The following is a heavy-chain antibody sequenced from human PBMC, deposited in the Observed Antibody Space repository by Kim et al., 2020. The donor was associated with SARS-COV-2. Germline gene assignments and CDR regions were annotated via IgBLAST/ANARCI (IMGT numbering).Heavy chain of an antibody. Sequence: GGSLRLSCAASGFTFSNYAMSWVRQAPGKGLEWVSILSGSGDSTYYADSVKGRFTISRDNAKNTLYLQMNSLRAEDTAVCYCANQLGNSWFSDWGQGTLVTVSS. CDR2: LSGSGDST. CDR3: ANQLGNSWFSD. CDR1: GFTFSNYA. D-gene: IGHD6-13*01. J-gene: IGHJ4*02. V-gene: IGHV3-23*01.